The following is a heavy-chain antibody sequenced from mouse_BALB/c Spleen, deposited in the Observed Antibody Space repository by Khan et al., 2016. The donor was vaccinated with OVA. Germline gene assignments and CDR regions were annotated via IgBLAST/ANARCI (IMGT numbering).Heavy chain of an antibody. V-gene: IGHV5-15*02. Sequence: EVELVESGGGLVQPGGSRKLSCAASGFTFSDYGMAWVRQAPGKGPEWVAFVSSLAYNFYYADTVTGRFTNSRENDKNTLYREMSSLRSEDTAMYYCARGGKGGFAYWGQGTLVTVSA. CDR2: VSSLAYNF. J-gene: IGHJ3*01. CDR3: ARGGKGGFAY. CDR1: GFTFSDYG.